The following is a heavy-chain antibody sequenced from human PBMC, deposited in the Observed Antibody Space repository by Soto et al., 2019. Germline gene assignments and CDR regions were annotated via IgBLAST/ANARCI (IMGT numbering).Heavy chain of an antibody. J-gene: IGHJ3*01. CDR2: ISNGGGYT. V-gene: IGHV3-23*01. CDR3: AKVVEPTRYDAFDV. D-gene: IGHD1-26*01. Sequence: EVQLLESGGGLVQPGGSLRLSCAASGFTFSTYAMSWVRQAPGKGLEWVSVISNGGGYTSYADSVKGRFTISRDNSKNTLYLQLNSLRAEDTAVYYCAKVVEPTRYDAFDVWGQGTMVTVSS. CDR1: GFTFSTYA.